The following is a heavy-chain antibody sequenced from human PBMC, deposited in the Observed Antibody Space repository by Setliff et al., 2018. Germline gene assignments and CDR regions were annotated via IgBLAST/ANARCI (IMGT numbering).Heavy chain of an antibody. V-gene: IGHV1-18*01. CDR2: IKTFSFKA. CDR3: ARFRVSSGGYNYYAMDV. D-gene: IGHD1-26*01. Sequence: ASVKVSCKASGYTFVNYGINWVRQAPGQGLEGMGWIKTFSFKANYAQKLQDRVTITTDTSTTKVYMELRGLGSDDTATYYCARFRVSSGGYNYYAMDVWGQGTTVTVSS. CDR1: GYTFVNYG. J-gene: IGHJ6*02.